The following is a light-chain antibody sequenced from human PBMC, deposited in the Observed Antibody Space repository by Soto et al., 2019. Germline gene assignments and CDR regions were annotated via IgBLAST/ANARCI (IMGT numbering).Light chain of an antibody. CDR3: QQRSNWHGT. CDR1: QSISGN. Sequence: EIVMPQSPATPSVSPGESASLSCRASQSISGNLAWYQQKPGLAPRLLIYHTSTRATGIPARFSGSGPGTDFTLTISSLEPEDFAVYYCQQRSNWHGTFGQGTKVDI. V-gene: IGKV3D-11*02. CDR2: HTS. J-gene: IGKJ1*01.